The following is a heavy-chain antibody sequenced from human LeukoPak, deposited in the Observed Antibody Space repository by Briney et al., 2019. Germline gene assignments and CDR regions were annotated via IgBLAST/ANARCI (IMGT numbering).Heavy chain of an antibody. CDR3: ARDSFVVPPRQNSYYCMAV. CDR1: GFTFSGHP. J-gene: IGHJ6*03. V-gene: IGHV3-30*09. D-gene: IGHD6-6*01. Sequence: GGSLRLSCAASGFTFSGHPMRWVRQAPGKGLEWVAVLSYDGGNEYYADCVKGRFAISRDNSKNTLYLQMNSLRAEDTAVYYCARDSFVVPPRQNSYYCMAVWGKGATVTVSS. CDR2: LSYDGGNE.